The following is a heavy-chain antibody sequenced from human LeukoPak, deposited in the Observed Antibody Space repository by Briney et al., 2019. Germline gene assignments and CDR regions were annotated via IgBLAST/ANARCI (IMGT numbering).Heavy chain of an antibody. V-gene: IGHV3-7*01. Sequence: GGSLRLSCAASRFTFSNYWMSWVRQAPGKGLEWVAKIKQDGSQRYYVDSVKGRFTISRDTTKNSLFLQMNSLRADDTAVYYCARGKRQQDYWGQGTLVTVSS. D-gene: IGHD6-13*01. J-gene: IGHJ4*02. CDR2: IKQDGSQR. CDR1: RFTFSNYW. CDR3: ARGKRQQDY.